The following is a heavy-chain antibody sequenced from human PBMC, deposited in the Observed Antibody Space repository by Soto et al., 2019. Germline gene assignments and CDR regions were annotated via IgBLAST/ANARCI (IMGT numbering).Heavy chain of an antibody. CDR3: AGEYSSSSGPLDCYYYGMDV. CDR1: GGTFSSYA. CDR2: IIPIFGTA. V-gene: IGHV1-69*12. D-gene: IGHD6-6*01. Sequence: QVQLVQSGAEVKKPGSSVKVSCKASGGTFSSYAISWVRQAPGQGLEWMGGIIPIFGTANYAQKFQGRVTITADESTSTAYMELSSMRSEDTAVYYCAGEYSSSSGPLDCYYYGMDVWGQGTTVTVSS. J-gene: IGHJ6*02.